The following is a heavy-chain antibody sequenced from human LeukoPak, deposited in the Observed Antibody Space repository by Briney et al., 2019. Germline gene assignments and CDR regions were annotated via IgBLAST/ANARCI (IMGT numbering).Heavy chain of an antibody. CDR3: ARGPPATQHQQQLDPINYYYGMDV. CDR1: GYTFTSYY. V-gene: IGHV1-46*01. CDR2: INPSGGST. Sequence: APVKVSCKASGYTFTSYYMHWVRQAPGQGLEWMGIINPSGGSTSYAQKFQGRVTMTRDTSTSTVYMELSSLRSEDTAVYYCARGPPATQHQQQLDPINYYYGMDVWGQGTTVTVSS. D-gene: IGHD6-13*01. J-gene: IGHJ6*02.